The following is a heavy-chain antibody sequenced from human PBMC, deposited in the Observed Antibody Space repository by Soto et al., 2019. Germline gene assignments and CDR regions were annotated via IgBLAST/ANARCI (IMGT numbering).Heavy chain of an antibody. CDR2: IYYSGST. J-gene: IGHJ4*02. CDR3: ASQTSYYDSSGYLDY. Sequence: QLQLQESGPGLVKPSETLSLTCTVSGGSISSSSYYWGWIRQPPGKGLEWIGSIYYSGSTYYNPSLKSRVTISVDTSKNQFSLKLSSVTAADTAVYYCASQTSYYDSSGYLDYWGQGTLVTVSS. V-gene: IGHV4-39*01. CDR1: GGSISSSSYY. D-gene: IGHD3-22*01.